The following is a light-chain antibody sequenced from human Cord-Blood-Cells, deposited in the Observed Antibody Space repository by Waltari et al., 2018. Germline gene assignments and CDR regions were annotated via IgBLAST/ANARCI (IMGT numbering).Light chain of an antibody. Sequence: QSALTQPASVSGSPGQSITISCTGTSSDVGSYNLVSWYQQHPGKAPKLMIYEGSKRPSGVSKRFSGSQSGNTASLTISGLQAEDEADYYCCSYAGSSTLFGGGTKLTVL. CDR1: SSDVGSYNL. CDR3: CSYAGSSTL. V-gene: IGLV2-23*01. J-gene: IGLJ2*01. CDR2: EGS.